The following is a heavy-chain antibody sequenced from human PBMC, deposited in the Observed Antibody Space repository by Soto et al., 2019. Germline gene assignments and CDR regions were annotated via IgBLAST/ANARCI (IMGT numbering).Heavy chain of an antibody. V-gene: IGHV4-59*01. Sequence: SETLSLTCTVSGGSISSYYWSWIRQPPGKGLEWIGYIYYSGSTNYNPSLKSRVTISVDTSKNQFSLKLSSVTAADTAVYYCARGKHVDIVATITGPRYYYYYYYMDVWGKGTTVTVSS. CDR2: IYYSGST. CDR1: GGSISSYY. CDR3: ARGKHVDIVATITGPRYYYYYYYMDV. J-gene: IGHJ6*03. D-gene: IGHD5-12*01.